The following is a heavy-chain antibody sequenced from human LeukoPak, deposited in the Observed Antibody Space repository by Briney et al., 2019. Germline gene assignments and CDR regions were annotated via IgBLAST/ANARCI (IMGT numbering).Heavy chain of an antibody. CDR1: GFTFSDYY. CDR2: INHSGST. D-gene: IGHD6-19*01. J-gene: IGHJ5*02. V-gene: IGHV4-34*01. CDR3: ARGGYGYSSGWKNWFDP. Sequence: GSLRLSCAASGFTFSDYYMRWIRQPPGKGLEWIGEINHSGSTNYNPSLKSRVTISVDTSKNQFSLKLSSVTAADTAVYYCARGGYGYSSGWKNWFDPWGQGTLVTVSS.